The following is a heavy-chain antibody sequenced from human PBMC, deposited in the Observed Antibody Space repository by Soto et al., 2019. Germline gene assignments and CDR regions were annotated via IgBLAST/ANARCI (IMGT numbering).Heavy chain of an antibody. V-gene: IGHV3-21*01. CDR2: ISSSSSYI. Sequence: EVPLVESGGGLVKPGGSLRLSCAASGFTFSSYSMNWVRQAPGKGLEWVSSISSSSSYIYYADSVKGRFTISRDNAKNSLYLQMNSLRAEDTAVYYCAREGPTYCGGDCYPNPFDYWGQGTLVTVSS. CDR3: AREGPTYCGGDCYPNPFDY. CDR1: GFTFSSYS. J-gene: IGHJ4*02. D-gene: IGHD2-21*02.